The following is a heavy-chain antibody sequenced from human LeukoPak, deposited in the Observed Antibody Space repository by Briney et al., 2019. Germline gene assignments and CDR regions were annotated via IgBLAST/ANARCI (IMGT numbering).Heavy chain of an antibody. J-gene: IGHJ4*02. Sequence: SETLSLTCTVSGGSISTNYWSWIRQPAGKGLEWIGRIYNSGNTNYSPSLESRVTMSADTSKNQFSLKLSSVTAADTAVYNCARGTFDSSGYYLFDYWGQGTLVTVSS. V-gene: IGHV4-4*07. CDR1: GGSISTNY. CDR3: ARGTFDSSGYYLFDY. D-gene: IGHD3-22*01. CDR2: IYNSGNT.